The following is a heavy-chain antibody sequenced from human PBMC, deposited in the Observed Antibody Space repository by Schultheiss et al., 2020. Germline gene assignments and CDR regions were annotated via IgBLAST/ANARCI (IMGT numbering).Heavy chain of an antibody. Sequence: GGSPRLSCAASGFTFSSYSMNWVRQAPGKGLEWVSSISSSSSYIYYADSVKGRFTISRDNAKNSLYLQMNSLRAEDTAVYYCAKDLAAMAIDYWGQGTLLTVSS. D-gene: IGHD5-18*01. CDR3: AKDLAAMAIDY. CDR1: GFTFSSYS. J-gene: IGHJ4*02. V-gene: IGHV3-21*01. CDR2: ISSSSSYI.